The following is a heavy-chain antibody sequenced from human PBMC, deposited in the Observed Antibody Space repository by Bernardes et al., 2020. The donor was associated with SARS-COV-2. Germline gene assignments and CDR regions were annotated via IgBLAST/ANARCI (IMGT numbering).Heavy chain of an antibody. CDR3: ARGSGKDYYYYGMDV. J-gene: IGHJ6*02. Sequence: ASVKVSCKASGYTFTGYYMHWVRQAPGQGLEWMGWINPNSGGTNYAQKFQGWVTMTRDTSISTAYMELSRLRSDDTAVYYCARGSGKDYYYYGMDVWGQGTTVTVSS. D-gene: IGHD3-10*01. V-gene: IGHV1-2*04. CDR1: GYTFTGYY. CDR2: INPNSGGT.